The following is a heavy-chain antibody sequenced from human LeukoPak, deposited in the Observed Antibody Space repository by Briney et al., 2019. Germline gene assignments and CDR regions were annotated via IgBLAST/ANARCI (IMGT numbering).Heavy chain of an antibody. J-gene: IGHJ4*02. V-gene: IGHV4-59*01. CDR2: IYYSGST. CDR3: ARVSPTGGLAY. D-gene: IGHD1-1*01. Sequence: SETLSLTCTVSGGSISSYYWSWIRQPPGKGLEWIGYIYYSGSTNYNPSLKSRVTISVDTSKNQFSLKLSSVTAADTAVYFCARVSPTGGLAYWGQGALVTVSS. CDR1: GGSISSYY.